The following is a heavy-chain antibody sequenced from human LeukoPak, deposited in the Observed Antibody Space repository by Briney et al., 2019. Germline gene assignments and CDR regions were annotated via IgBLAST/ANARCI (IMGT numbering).Heavy chain of an antibody. CDR3: ARDAAGGSSFIT. D-gene: IGHD6-13*01. CDR1: GGSFSGYY. CDR2: INHSGST. J-gene: IGHJ5*02. Sequence: SETLSLTCAVYGGSFSGYYWSWIRQPPGKGLEWIGEINHSGSTNYNPSLKSRVTISVDTSKNQFSLKLSSVTAADTAVYYCARDAAGGSSFITWGQGTLVTVSS. V-gene: IGHV4-34*01.